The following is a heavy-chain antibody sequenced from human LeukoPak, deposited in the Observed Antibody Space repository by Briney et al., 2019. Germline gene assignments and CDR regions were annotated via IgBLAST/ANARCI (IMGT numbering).Heavy chain of an antibody. Sequence: SETLSLTCTVSGGSISSYYWGWIRQPPGKGLEWIGYIYYSGSTNYNPSLKSRVTISVDTSKNQFSLKLSSVTAADTAVYYCARRGATTADAFDIWGQGTMVTVSS. V-gene: IGHV4-59*08. D-gene: IGHD1-26*01. CDR1: GGSISSYY. CDR3: ARRGATTADAFDI. J-gene: IGHJ3*02. CDR2: IYYSGST.